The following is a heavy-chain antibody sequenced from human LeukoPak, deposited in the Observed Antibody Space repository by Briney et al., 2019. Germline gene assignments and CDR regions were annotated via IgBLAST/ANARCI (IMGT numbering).Heavy chain of an antibody. CDR2: ISSSSSTI. CDR1: GFTFSSYS. Sequence: GGSLRLSCAASGFTFSSYSMNWVRQAPGKGLEWVSLISSSSSTIYYADSVKGRFTISRDNAKNSLYLQMNSLTAEDTAVYNCARDLGGSYSAIDYWGQGTLVTVSS. CDR3: ARDLGGSYSAIDY. J-gene: IGHJ4*02. V-gene: IGHV3-48*04. D-gene: IGHD1-26*01.